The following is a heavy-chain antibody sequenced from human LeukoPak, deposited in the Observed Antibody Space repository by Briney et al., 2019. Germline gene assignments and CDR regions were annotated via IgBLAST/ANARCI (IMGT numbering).Heavy chain of an antibody. CDR3: ARFHYYDSSDFGGGY. D-gene: IGHD3-22*01. Sequence: SETLSLTCTVSGGSISSGSYYWSWIRQPAGKGLEWIGRNYTSGSTNYNPFLQSRVTISIDTSKNQFSMKLSSVTAADTALYSCARFHYYDSSDFGGGYWGQGTLVTASS. CDR1: GGSISSGSYY. CDR2: NYTSGST. J-gene: IGHJ4*02. V-gene: IGHV4-61*02.